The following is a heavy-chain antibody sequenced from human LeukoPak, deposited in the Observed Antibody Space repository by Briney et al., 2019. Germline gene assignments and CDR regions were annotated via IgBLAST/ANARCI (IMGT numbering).Heavy chain of an antibody. J-gene: IGHJ4*02. CDR1: GFTFSSYS. V-gene: IGHV3-21*01. CDR2: ISSSSTYI. CDR3: ARCTTGRTFGSLREIKRSREIDY. Sequence: GGSLRLSCAASGFTFSSYSMNWVRQAPGKGLEWVSSISSSSTYIYYADSVKGRFTISRDNAKNSLYLQMNSLRVEDTAVYYCARCTTGRTFGSLREIKRSREIDYWGQGTLVTVSS. D-gene: IGHD1-1*01.